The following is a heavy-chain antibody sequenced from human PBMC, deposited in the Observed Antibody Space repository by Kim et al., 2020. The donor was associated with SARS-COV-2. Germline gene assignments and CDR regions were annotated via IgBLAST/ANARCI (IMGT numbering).Heavy chain of an antibody. Sequence: SVKVSCKASGGTFSSYAISWVRQAPGQGLEWMGGIIPIFGTANYAQKFQGRVTITADESTSTAYMELSSLRSEDTAVYYCARSSGVRYCSGGSCYGQYYYYGMDVWGQGTTVTVSS. D-gene: IGHD2-15*01. J-gene: IGHJ6*02. CDR2: IIPIFGTA. CDR3: ARSSGVRYCSGGSCYGQYYYYGMDV. CDR1: GGTFSSYA. V-gene: IGHV1-69*13.